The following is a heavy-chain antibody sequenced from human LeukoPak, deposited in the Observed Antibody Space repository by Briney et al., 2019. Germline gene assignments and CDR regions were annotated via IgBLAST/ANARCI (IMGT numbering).Heavy chain of an antibody. CDR2: IYYSGST. CDR1: GGSISSYY. Sequence: SETLSLTCTVSGGSISSYYWSWIRQPPGKGLEWVGYIYYSGSTNYNPSLKSRVTISVDTSKNQFSLKLSSVTAADTAVYYCARHRVPDYYYYMDVWGKGTTVTVSS. D-gene: IGHD2-2*01. J-gene: IGHJ6*03. V-gene: IGHV4-59*01. CDR3: ARHRVPDYYYYMDV.